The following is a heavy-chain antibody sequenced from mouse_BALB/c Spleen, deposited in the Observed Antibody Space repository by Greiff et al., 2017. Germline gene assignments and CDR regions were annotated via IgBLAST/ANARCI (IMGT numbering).Heavy chain of an antibody. CDR2: ISYDGSN. Sequence: EVKLVESGPGLVKPSQSLSLTCSVTGYSITSGYYWNWIRQFPGNKLEWMGYISYDGSNNYNPSLKNRISITRDTSKNQFFLKLNSVTTEDTATYYCAREGEAGTLFAYWGQGTLVTVSA. J-gene: IGHJ3*01. CDR1: GYSITSGYY. V-gene: IGHV3-6*02. CDR3: AREGEAGTLFAY. D-gene: IGHD4-1*01.